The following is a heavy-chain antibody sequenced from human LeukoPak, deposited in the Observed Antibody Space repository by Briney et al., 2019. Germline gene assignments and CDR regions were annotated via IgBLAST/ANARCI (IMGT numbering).Heavy chain of an antibody. V-gene: IGHV4-59*01. CDR2: FYYSGRT. J-gene: IGHJ3*01. Sequence: SETLSLTCTVSSGSISTYYWRWIRPPPGRGLEWIGYFYYSGRTNYNPSLKSRVTISVDKSKNQFSLNLIPLNTATQAVFYVARDPAGGGALDLWGQGTMVTVSS. CDR1: SGSISTYY. D-gene: IGHD3-10*01. CDR3: ARDPAGGGALDL.